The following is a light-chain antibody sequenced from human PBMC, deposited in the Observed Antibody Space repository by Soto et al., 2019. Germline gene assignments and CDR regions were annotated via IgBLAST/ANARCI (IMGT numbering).Light chain of an antibody. J-gene: IGKJ2*01. V-gene: IGKV3-20*01. CDR1: QSITSNF. CDR2: GAS. Sequence: EIVLTQSPGTLSLSPGERATLSCRASQSITSNFLAWYQQKPSQAPRLLIYGASTRAAGVPDRFSASGSGTDFTLTITRLEPEDFAVYYCQQYGRSPLMYTFGQGTKLGVK. CDR3: QQYGRSPLMYT.